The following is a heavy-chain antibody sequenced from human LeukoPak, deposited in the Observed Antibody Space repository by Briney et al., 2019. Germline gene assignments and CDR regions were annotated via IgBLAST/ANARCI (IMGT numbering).Heavy chain of an antibody. CDR1: GFPFSSYG. Sequence: GGSLRLSCAASGFPFSSYGMNWVRQAPGKGLEWVSYISSSSSTVYYADSVKGRFTISRDNAKNSLYLQMNSLRAEDTAVYYCARDSNYYDSSGYYSMIDYWGQGTLVTVSS. CDR2: ISSSSSTV. D-gene: IGHD3-22*01. V-gene: IGHV3-48*01. J-gene: IGHJ4*02. CDR3: ARDSNYYDSSGYYSMIDY.